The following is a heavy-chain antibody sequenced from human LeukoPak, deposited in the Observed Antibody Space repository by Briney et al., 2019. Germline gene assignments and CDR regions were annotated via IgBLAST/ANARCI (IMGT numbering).Heavy chain of an antibody. D-gene: IGHD2/OR15-2a*01. CDR2: IYYTGRT. CDR3: ARIEGNNYYYYMDV. Sequence: PSETLSLTCTVSGGSISNYYWSWIRQSPGRGLEWIGYIYYTGRTNYNPSFKSRVTISVDTSKNQFSLKLSSVTAADTAVYYCARIEGNNYYYYMDVWGKGTTVTISS. J-gene: IGHJ6*03. CDR1: GGSISNYY. V-gene: IGHV4-59*01.